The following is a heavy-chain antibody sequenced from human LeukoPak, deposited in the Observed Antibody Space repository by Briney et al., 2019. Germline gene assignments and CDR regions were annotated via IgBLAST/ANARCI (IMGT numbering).Heavy chain of an antibody. CDR3: ARNSYCGGDCYSEDY. Sequence: PSETLSLTCTVSGGSISSYYWSWIRQPAGKGLEWIGRIYTSGSTNYNPSLKSRVTMSVVTSKNQFSLKLSSVTAADTAVYYCARNSYCGGDCYSEDYWGQGTLVTVSS. CDR1: GGSISSYY. D-gene: IGHD2-21*02. V-gene: IGHV4-4*07. CDR2: IYTSGST. J-gene: IGHJ4*02.